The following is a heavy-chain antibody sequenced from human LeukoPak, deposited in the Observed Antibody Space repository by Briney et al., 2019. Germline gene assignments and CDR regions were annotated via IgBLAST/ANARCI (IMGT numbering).Heavy chain of an antibody. D-gene: IGHD2-8*01. CDR2: ISGSGGST. V-gene: IGHV3-23*01. CDR3: VRDLHGPFDI. CDR1: GFTFSSYA. Sequence: GGSLRLSCAASGFTFSSYAMSWVRQAPGKGLEWVSAISGSGGSTYYADSVKGRFTISRDNSKNTLYLQLNSLRLEDTAVYFCVRDLHGPFDIWGQGTMVTVSS. J-gene: IGHJ3*02.